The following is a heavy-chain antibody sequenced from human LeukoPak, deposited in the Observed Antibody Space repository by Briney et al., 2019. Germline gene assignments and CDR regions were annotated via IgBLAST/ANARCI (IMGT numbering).Heavy chain of an antibody. CDR2: IYTSGST. D-gene: IGHD3-3*01. CDR1: GGSTSSYY. J-gene: IGHJ4*02. CDR3: ARVSISLFGVVTAHFDS. V-gene: IGHV4-4*07. Sequence: SETLSLTCTVSGGSTSSYYWSWIRQPAGKGLEWIGRIYTSGSTNYNPSLKSRVTMSVDTSKNQFSLNLRSVTTADTAVYYCARVSISLFGVVTAHFDSWGQGTLVAVSS.